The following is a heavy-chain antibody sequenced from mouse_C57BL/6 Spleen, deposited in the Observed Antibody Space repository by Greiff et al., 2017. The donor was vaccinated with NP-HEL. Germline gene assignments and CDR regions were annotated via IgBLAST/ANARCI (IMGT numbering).Heavy chain of an antibody. V-gene: IGHV5-4*01. CDR2: ISDGGSYT. J-gene: IGHJ4*01. CDR1: GFTFSSYA. Sequence: DVQLVESGGGLVKPGGSLKLSCAASGFTFSSYAMSWVRQTPEKRLEWVATISDGGSYTYYPDNVKGRFTISRDNAKNNLYLQMSHLKSEDTAMYYCARSPLYYGNYVAMDYWGQGTSVTVSS. D-gene: IGHD2-1*01. CDR3: ARSPLYYGNYVAMDY.